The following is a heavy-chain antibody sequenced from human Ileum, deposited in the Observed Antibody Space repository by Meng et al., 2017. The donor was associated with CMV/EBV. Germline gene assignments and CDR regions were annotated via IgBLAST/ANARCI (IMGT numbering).Heavy chain of an antibody. CDR2: ISAYNGNT. Sequence: QVQVAQSEGEMKKPGDSVKVSCKTSGYIFTHYGISWVREAPGHALVWVGLISAYNGNTHYAQKFQDRLTMTTDKSTTTVHMELSSLRSEDTAVYYCARGPSRTDFDYWGQGTLVTVSS. D-gene: IGHD1-14*01. CDR1: GYIFTHYG. J-gene: IGHJ4*02. CDR3: ARGPSRTDFDY. V-gene: IGHV1-18*01.